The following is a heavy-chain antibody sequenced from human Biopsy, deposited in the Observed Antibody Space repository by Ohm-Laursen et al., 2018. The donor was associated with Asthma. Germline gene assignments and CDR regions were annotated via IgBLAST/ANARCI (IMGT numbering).Heavy chain of an antibody. J-gene: IGHJ4*02. D-gene: IGHD3-22*01. V-gene: IGHV4-31*03. CDR3: ARAQDYYDSRGYYRSFDY. Sequence: SLTLSLTCTVSSGSITSGGYYWTWLRQHPGKGLEWIGFISYSGSTYYNPSLKRRVSISIDTSKNQFSLKLSSVPAADTAVYYFARAQDYYDSRGYYRSFDYWGQGTLVTVSS. CDR2: ISYSGST. CDR1: SGSITSGGYY.